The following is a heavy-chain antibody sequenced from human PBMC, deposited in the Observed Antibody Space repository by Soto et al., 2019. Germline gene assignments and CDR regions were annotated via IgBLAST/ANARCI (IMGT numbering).Heavy chain of an antibody. J-gene: IGHJ6*02. D-gene: IGHD1-26*01. CDR3: ARTSRGSYGYYYYGMDV. Sequence: QVQLVQSGAEVKKPGASVKVSCKASGYTFTSYAMHWVRQAPGQRLEWMGWINAGNGNTKYSQKFQGRVTITRDTPACTSYMELSSLRSEDTAVYYCARTSRGSYGYYYYGMDVWGQGTTVTVSS. V-gene: IGHV1-3*01. CDR2: INAGNGNT. CDR1: GYTFTSYA.